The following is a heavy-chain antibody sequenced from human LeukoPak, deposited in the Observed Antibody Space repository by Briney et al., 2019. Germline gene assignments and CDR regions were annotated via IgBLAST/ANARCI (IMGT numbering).Heavy chain of an antibody. CDR3: ARGGGYNWNYVWFDP. CDR1: GYTFTSYY. J-gene: IGHJ5*02. D-gene: IGHD1-7*01. Sequence: ASVKVSCKASGYTFTSYYMHWVRQAPGQGLEWMGIINPSGGSTSYAQKFQGRVTMTTDTSTSTAYMELRSLRSDDTAVYYCARGGGYNWNYVWFDPWGQGTLVTVSS. CDR2: INPSGGST. V-gene: IGHV1-46*01.